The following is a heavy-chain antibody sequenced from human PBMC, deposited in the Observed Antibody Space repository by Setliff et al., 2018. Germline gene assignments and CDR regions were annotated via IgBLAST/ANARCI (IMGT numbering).Heavy chain of an antibody. V-gene: IGHV3-7*01. J-gene: IGHJ6*02. CDR3: ARARGEQQLGHYYYYGMDV. Sequence: GGSLRLSCAASRFTFSNYWMSWVRQAPGKGLEWVANIKEDGSEKYYVDSVKGRFTISRDNAKNSLDLQMNNLRDEDTAVYYCARARGEQQLGHYYYYGMDVWGQGTMVTVSS. CDR2: IKEDGSEK. D-gene: IGHD6-13*01. CDR1: RFTFSNYW.